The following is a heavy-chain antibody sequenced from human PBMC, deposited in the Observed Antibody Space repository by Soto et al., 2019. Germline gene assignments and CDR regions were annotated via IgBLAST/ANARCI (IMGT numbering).Heavy chain of an antibody. J-gene: IGHJ6*02. CDR2: IIPIFGTA. CDR1: GGTFSSYA. V-gene: IGHV1-69*01. CDR3: AREIAAAGTIHYYYGMDV. Sequence: QVQLVQSGAEVKKPGSSVKVSCKASGGTFSSYAISWVRQAPGQGLEWMGGIIPIFGTANYAQKFQGRVTITADEATSTAYMELSSLRSKDTAVYYCAREIAAAGTIHYYYGMDVWGQGTTVTVSS. D-gene: IGHD6-13*01.